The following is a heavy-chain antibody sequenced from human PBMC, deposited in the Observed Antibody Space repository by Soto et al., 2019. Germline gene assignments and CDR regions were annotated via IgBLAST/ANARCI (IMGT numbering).Heavy chain of an antibody. J-gene: IGHJ4*02. V-gene: IGHV3-11*06. Sequence: QVQLVESGGGLVKPGGSLRLSCAASGLTFSDYSMTWIRQVPGKGLEWVSRISRGGGDTEYADSVKGRFTISRDNAKNLLYLQMDSLRAEDTAVYYCTRGGRSPSYYWYYWGQGTLVTVSS. D-gene: IGHD2-2*01. CDR3: TRGGRSPSYYWYY. CDR1: GLTFSDYS. CDR2: ISRGGGDT.